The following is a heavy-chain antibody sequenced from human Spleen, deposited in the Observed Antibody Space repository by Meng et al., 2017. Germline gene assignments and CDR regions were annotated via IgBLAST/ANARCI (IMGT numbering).Heavy chain of an antibody. D-gene: IGHD3-22*01. Sequence: GESLKISCAASGVTFSSFSMHWVRQAPGKGLEWVAVISYDGAKKYYADSVKGRFTISRDNSKNTLYLQMNGLRAEDTAVYYCARSPIDKYDLSALPLDYWGQGTLVTVSS. CDR2: ISYDGAKK. CDR1: GVTFSSFS. J-gene: IGHJ4*02. CDR3: ARSPIDKYDLSALPLDY. V-gene: IGHV3-30*04.